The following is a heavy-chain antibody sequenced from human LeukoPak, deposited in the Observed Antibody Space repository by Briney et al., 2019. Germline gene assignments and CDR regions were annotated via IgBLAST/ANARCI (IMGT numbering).Heavy chain of an antibody. V-gene: IGHV3-21*01. CDR3: ARGATTSLGNLDY. CDR1: GFTFSSYS. D-gene: IGHD1-26*01. CDR2: ISSSSSYI. Sequence: GGSLRLSCAASGFTFSSYSMNWVRQAPGKGLEWVSSISSSSSYIYYADSVKGRFTISRDNAKNSLYLQMNSLRAEDTAVYYCARGATTSLGNLDYWGQGILVTVSS. J-gene: IGHJ4*02.